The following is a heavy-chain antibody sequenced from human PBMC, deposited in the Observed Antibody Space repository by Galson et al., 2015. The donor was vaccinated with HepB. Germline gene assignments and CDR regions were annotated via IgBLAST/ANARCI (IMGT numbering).Heavy chain of an antibody. V-gene: IGHV4-61*02. D-gene: IGHD3-10*01. J-gene: IGHJ6*03. CDR2: IYTSGST. CDR1: GGSISSGSYY. CDR3: AREGSGASGGNGYYYYYMDV. Sequence: TLSLTCTVSGGSISSGSYYWSWIRQPAGKGLEWIGRIYTSGSTNYNPSLKSRVTMSVDTSKNQFSLKLSSVTAADTAVYYCAREGSGASGGNGYYYYYMDVWGKGTTVTVSS.